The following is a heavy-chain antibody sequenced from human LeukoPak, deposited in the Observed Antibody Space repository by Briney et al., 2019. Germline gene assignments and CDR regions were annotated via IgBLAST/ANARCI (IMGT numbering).Heavy chain of an antibody. CDR1: GGSISSSSYY. J-gene: IGHJ6*02. D-gene: IGHD3-3*01. CDR2: IYYSGST. Sequence: PSETLSLTCTVSGGSISSSSYYWGWIRQPPGKGLEWIGSIYYSGSTYYNPSLKSRVTISVDTSKNQFSLKLSSVTAADTAVYYCARMEYYDFWSGSEAPRYGMDVWGQGTTVTVSS. V-gene: IGHV4-39*07. CDR3: ARMEYYDFWSGSEAPRYGMDV.